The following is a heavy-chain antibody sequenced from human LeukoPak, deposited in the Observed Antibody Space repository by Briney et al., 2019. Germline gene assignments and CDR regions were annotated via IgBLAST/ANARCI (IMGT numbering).Heavy chain of an antibody. J-gene: IGHJ4*02. CDR2: IYYSGST. D-gene: IGHD3-22*01. CDR3: ARQLTNYYDSSGYYFFDY. Sequence: SETLSLTCTVSGGSISSSSYYWGWIRQPPGKGLEWIGSIYYSGSTYYNPSLKSRVTISVDTSKNQFSLKLSSVTAADTAVYYCARQLTNYYDSSGYYFFDYWGQGTLVTVSS. CDR1: GGSISSSSYY. V-gene: IGHV4-39*01.